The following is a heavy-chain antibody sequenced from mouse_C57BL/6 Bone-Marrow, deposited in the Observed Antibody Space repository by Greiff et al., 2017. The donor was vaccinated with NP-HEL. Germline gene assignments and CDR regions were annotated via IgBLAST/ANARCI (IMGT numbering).Heavy chain of an antibody. J-gene: IGHJ3*01. CDR1: GYTFTSYW. V-gene: IGHV1-69*01. D-gene: IGHD2-4*01. CDR2: IDPSDSYT. CDR3: AVYYDYDPY. Sequence: QVQLKQPGAELVMPGASVKLSCKASGYTFTSYWMHWVKQRPGQGLEWIGEIDPSDSYTNYNQKFKGKSTLTVDKSSSTAYMQLSSLTSEDSAVYYCAVYYDYDPYWGQGTLVTVSA.